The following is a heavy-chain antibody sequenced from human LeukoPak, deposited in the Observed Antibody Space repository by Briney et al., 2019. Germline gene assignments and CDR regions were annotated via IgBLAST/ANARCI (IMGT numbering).Heavy chain of an antibody. J-gene: IGHJ6*03. CDR3: ARGRVSSSTWYSTYYYYFYMDV. CDR1: DDSITMYY. Sequence: PSETLSLTCSVSDDSITMYYWTWIRQPPGKGLEWIGYVDHTGSTNFNPSLNGRVSISRDTTKNLFSLRLRSVTAADTAVYFCARGRVSSSTWYSTYYYYFYMDVWGKGTTVTISS. D-gene: IGHD1-1*01. CDR2: VDHTGST. V-gene: IGHV4-59*01.